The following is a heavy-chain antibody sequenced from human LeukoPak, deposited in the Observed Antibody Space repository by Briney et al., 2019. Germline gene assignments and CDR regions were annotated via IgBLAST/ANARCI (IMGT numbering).Heavy chain of an antibody. CDR1: GGTFSSYA. CDR2: INPSGGST. Sequence: GASVNVSCKASGGTFSSYAISWVRQAPGQGLEWMGIINPSGGSTSYAQKFQGRVTMTRDTSTSTVYMELSSLRSEDTAVYYCAGHSSGYHLGYWGQGTLVTVSS. D-gene: IGHD3-22*01. V-gene: IGHV1-46*01. CDR3: AGHSSGYHLGY. J-gene: IGHJ4*02.